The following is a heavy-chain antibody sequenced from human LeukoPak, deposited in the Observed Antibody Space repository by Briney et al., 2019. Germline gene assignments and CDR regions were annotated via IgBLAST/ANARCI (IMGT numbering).Heavy chain of an antibody. D-gene: IGHD3-10*01. CDR3: ATDYGSGSFSY. V-gene: IGHV1-69*04. CDR2: IIPILGIA. Sequence: ASVTVSFKASGGTFSSYAISWVRQAPGQGLEWMGRIIPILGIANYAQKFQGRVTMTRDTSISTAYMELSRLRSDDTAVYHCATDYGSGSFSYWGQGTLVTVSS. CDR1: GGTFSSYA. J-gene: IGHJ4*02.